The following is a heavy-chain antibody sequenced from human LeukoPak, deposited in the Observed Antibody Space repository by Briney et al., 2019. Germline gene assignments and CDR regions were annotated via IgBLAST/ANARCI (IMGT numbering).Heavy chain of an antibody. CDR3: TRGPIQLWIHNAMDV. CDR1: GFTFSDHA. D-gene: IGHD5-18*01. V-gene: IGHV3-49*04. J-gene: IGHJ6*02. CDR2: IRSKAYRGTT. Sequence: GGSLRLSCRAFGFTFSDHAMSWVRQAPGKGLEWVGFIRSKAYRGTTEYAASVKGRFTILRDDSKSIAYLQMNSLEIEDTGFYYCTRGPIQLWIHNAMDVWGQGTTVTVSS.